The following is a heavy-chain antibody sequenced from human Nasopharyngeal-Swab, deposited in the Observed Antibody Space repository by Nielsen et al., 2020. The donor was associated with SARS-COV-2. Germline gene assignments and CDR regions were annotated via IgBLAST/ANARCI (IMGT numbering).Heavy chain of an antibody. CDR3: SRDQSYGSLDD. D-gene: IGHD5-18*01. Sequence: LSLTCVASGYTFSSYGMHWVRQAPGKGLEWVALIWYDGSKKLYADSVKGRFTISRDDSKNTLYLQMNSLSADDTAVYYCSRDQSYGSLDDWGQGTLVTVSS. V-gene: IGHV3-33*01. CDR1: GYTFSSYG. CDR2: IWYDGSKK. J-gene: IGHJ4*02.